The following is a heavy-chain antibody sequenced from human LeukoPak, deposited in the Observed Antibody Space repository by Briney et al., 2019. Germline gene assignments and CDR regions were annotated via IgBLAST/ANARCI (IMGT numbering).Heavy chain of an antibody. V-gene: IGHV6-1*01. CDR3: ARGSYTSTWF. CDR1: GDSVPRNSAA. Sequence: SQTLSLTCPISGDSVPRNSAAWSWIRESPSRGLEWLGRTYYRSKWYTEYAVSETRRITINPDTSNNQFSLQLNSVTPEDAAVYYCARGSYTSTWFWGQGTLVTVSS. D-gene: IGHD6-13*01. CDR2: TYYRSKWYT. J-gene: IGHJ4*02.